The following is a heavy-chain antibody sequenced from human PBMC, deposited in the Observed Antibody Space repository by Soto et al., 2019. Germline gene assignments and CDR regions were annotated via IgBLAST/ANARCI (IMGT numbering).Heavy chain of an antibody. CDR1: GGSISSSSYY. V-gene: IGHV4-39*01. CDR2: IYYSGST. J-gene: IGHJ4*02. Sequence: PSETLSLTCTVSGGSISSSSYYWGWIRQPPGKGLEWIGSIYYSGSTYYNPSLKSRVTISVDTSKNQFSLKLSSVTAADTAVYYCARRAGTLDYWGQGTPVTVSS. D-gene: IGHD1-7*01. CDR3: ARRAGTLDY.